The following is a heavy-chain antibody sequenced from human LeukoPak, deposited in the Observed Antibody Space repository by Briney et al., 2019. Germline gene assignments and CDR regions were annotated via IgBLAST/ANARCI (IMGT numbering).Heavy chain of an antibody. Sequence: SETLSLTCTVSGGSISSSSYYWGWIRQPPGKGLEWIGSIYYSGSTYYNPSLKSRVTISVDTSKNQFSLKLSSVTAADTAVYYCARHLSYSSSWYNGGHPLYYYYMDVWGKGTTVTISS. CDR2: IYYSGST. D-gene: IGHD6-13*01. CDR3: ARHLSYSSSWYNGGHPLYYYYMDV. V-gene: IGHV4-39*01. CDR1: GGSISSSSYY. J-gene: IGHJ6*03.